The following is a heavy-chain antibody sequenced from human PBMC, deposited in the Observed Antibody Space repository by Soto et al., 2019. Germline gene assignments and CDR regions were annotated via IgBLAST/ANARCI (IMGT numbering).Heavy chain of an antibody. D-gene: IGHD4-17*01. J-gene: IGHJ2*01. Sequence: EVQLLDSGGGLVQPGGSLRVSCEASGFPFSSYAMNWVRQAPGKGVEWVSGITGSGERTYYADSVKGRFTISRDNSENTLYLQMNSLRVEDTAVYYCAKEMGANYGEYWFFDVWGRGTLVTVSS. V-gene: IGHV3-23*01. CDR2: ITGSGERT. CDR1: GFPFSSYA. CDR3: AKEMGANYGEYWFFDV.